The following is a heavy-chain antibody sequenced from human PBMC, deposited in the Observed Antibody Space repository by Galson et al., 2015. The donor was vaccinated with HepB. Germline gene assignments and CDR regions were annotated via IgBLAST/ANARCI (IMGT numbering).Heavy chain of an antibody. D-gene: IGHD2-15*01. Sequence: CKASGYTFTSYGISWVRQAPGQGLEWMGWISAYNGNTNYAQKLQGRVTMTTDTSTSTAYMELRSLRSDDTAVYYCAGGWVVVAATRGGPLDYWGQGTLVTVSS. CDR2: ISAYNGNT. CDR3: AGGWVVVAATRGGPLDY. CDR1: GYTFTSYG. V-gene: IGHV1-18*04. J-gene: IGHJ4*02.